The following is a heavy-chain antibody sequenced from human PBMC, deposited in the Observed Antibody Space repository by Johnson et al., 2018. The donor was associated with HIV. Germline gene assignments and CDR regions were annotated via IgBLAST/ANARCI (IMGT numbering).Heavy chain of an antibody. D-gene: IGHD3-3*02. CDR2: INWNSGSI. CDR1: GFTFDDYG. J-gene: IGHJ3*02. CDR3: AKDTLLESGFDI. V-gene: IGHV3-20*04. Sequence: VQLVESGGGVVRPGGSLRLSCAASGFTFDDYGMSWVRQAPGKGLEWVSGINWNSGSIGYADSVKGRFTISRDNAKNSLYLQMNSLRAEDTALYYCAKDTLLESGFDIWGQGTMVTVSS.